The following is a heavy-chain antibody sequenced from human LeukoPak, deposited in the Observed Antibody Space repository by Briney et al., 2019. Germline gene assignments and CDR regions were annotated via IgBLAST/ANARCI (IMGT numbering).Heavy chain of an antibody. Sequence: SETLSLTCDVYYGSFSGYYWSWIRQSPGKGLEWIGEINHSGSTNYNPSLKSRLIISADMSKIQLSLKLSSVTAADTAVYYCARGYYSDTSGYYYYWGQGTLVTVSS. CDR3: ARGYYSDTSGYYYY. V-gene: IGHV4-34*01. D-gene: IGHD3-22*01. CDR2: INHSGST. CDR1: YGSFSGYY. J-gene: IGHJ4*02.